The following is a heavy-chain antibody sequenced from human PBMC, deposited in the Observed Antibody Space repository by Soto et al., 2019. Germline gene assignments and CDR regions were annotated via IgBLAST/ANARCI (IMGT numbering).Heavy chain of an antibody. D-gene: IGHD5-18*01. V-gene: IGHV1-18*01. CDR1: GYTFTDYG. CDR3: ARDNDGGYSAASPFAY. Sequence: QVQLVQSGGEVKKPGASVKVSCKASGYTFTDYGISWLRQAPGQGPEWMAWISTYNGDTKYAQKGQGRVTMTTDTSTTTAYRELRSLIFDDTAVYYGARDNDGGYSAASPFAYWGQGTLVTVSS. J-gene: IGHJ4*02. CDR2: ISTYNGDT.